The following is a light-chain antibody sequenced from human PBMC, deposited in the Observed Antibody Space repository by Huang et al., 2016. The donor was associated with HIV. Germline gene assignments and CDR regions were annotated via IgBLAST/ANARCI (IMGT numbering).Light chain of an antibody. CDR2: GAS. CDR1: QSVLKTSNNKNC. V-gene: IGKV4-1*01. CDR3: HQCYDTPQT. J-gene: IGKJ1*01. Sequence: DIVVTQSPDSLALSLGGRAAINCTASQSVLKTSNNKNCLSWYQLKPGQPPKLLIYGASTRESGVPDRFSGSGSGTHFTLTIASLQSEDVAVYYCHQCYDTPQTFGQGTKVEVK.